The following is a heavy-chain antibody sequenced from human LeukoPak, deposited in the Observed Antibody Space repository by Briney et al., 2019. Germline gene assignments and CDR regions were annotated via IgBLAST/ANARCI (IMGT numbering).Heavy chain of an antibody. Sequence: GASVKVSCKASGYTFTSYGISWVRQAPGQGLEWMGWISAYNGNTNYAQKFQGRVTMTRDTSTSTVYMDLSSLRSEDTAIYYCARGGLYCSSTNCPSSDYWGQGTLVTVSS. CDR3: ARGGLYCSSTNCPSSDY. CDR1: GYTFTSYG. CDR2: ISAYNGNT. V-gene: IGHV1-18*01. J-gene: IGHJ4*02. D-gene: IGHD2-2*01.